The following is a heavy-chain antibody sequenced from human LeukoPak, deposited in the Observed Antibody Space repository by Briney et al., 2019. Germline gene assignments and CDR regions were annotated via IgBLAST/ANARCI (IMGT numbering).Heavy chain of an antibody. Sequence: GGSLTLSCAASGFTYSHYGMHRVRQVPGKGLEWVAVIWSDGTEKYYGDAVKGRFTISRDNSMKTLYLQMNSLRGDDTAVYYCAKDAQRGFDYSNSLESWGQGTLVTVSS. CDR3: AKDAQRGFDYSNSLES. CDR2: IWSDGTEK. V-gene: IGHV3-33*06. D-gene: IGHD4-11*01. CDR1: GFTYSHYG. J-gene: IGHJ5*01.